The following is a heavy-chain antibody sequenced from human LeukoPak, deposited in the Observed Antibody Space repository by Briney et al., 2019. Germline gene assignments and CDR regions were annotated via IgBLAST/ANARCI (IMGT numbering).Heavy chain of an antibody. CDR3: AREVVAVGATGGAFDY. D-gene: IGHD1-26*01. CDR2: IRSAVDTT. CDR1: GFTMSNYG. V-gene: IGHV3-23*01. J-gene: IGHJ4*02. Sequence: GGSLRLSCAASGFTMSNYGVSWVRQAPGKGLEWVSGIRSAVDTTHYADSVKGRFIISRDNSKNTLFLQMNSLRADDTGVYYCAREVVAVGATGGAFDYWGQGTLVTVSS.